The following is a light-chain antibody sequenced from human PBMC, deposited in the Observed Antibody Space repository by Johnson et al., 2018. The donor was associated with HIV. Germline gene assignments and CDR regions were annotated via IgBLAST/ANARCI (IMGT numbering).Light chain of an antibody. CDR3: GARDSSLSAPYV. J-gene: IGLJ1*01. CDR1: TSNIGNIF. V-gene: IGLV1-51*01. Sequence: ELTQPPSVSAAPGQKVSISWYGNTSNIGNIFVSWYQHLPGTAPKILIYDNKKRPSGIPDRFADSESGTSATLAITRLQTGAEADYYCGARDSSLSAPYVFETWTKVTVL. CDR2: DNK.